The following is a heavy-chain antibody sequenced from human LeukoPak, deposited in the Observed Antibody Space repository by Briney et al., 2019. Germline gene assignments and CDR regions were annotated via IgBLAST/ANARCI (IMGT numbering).Heavy chain of an antibody. CDR3: ARRYAAAADY. CDR1: GYTFTSSD. D-gene: IGHD6-13*01. CDR2: INPSGGST. J-gene: IGHJ4*02. V-gene: IGHV1-46*01. Sequence: ASVKVSCKASGYTFTSSDMYWVRQAPGQGPEWMGIINPSGGSTTYAQKFRGRVTMTRDTSTSTVYMELSSLRSDDTAVYYCARRYAAAADYWGREPWSPSPQ.